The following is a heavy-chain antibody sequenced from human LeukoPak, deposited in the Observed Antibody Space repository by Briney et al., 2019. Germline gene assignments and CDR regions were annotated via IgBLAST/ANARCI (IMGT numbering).Heavy chain of an antibody. Sequence: PGGSLRLSCAASGFTFSSYAMSWVRQAPGKGLEWVSAITSGGSTFYADSVKGRFTIFRDNSKNTLYLRMNSLRVEDTAVYYCAKDWREFHTGFDYWGQGTLVTVSS. V-gene: IGHV3-23*01. CDR3: AKDWREFHTGFDY. D-gene: IGHD3-10*01. CDR1: GFTFSSYA. J-gene: IGHJ4*02. CDR2: ITSGGST.